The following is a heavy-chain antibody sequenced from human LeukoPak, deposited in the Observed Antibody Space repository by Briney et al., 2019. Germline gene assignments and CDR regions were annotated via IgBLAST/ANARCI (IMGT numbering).Heavy chain of an antibody. V-gene: IGHV3-7*05. J-gene: IGHJ4*02. CDR3: ARGGYGDRIDY. CDR2: IKQDGSEK. D-gene: IGHD4-17*01. CDR1: GFTFSNYW. Sequence: PGGSLSLSCTASGFTFSNYWMSWVRQTPEKGLEWVANIKQDGSEKVYLDPVKGRFTISRDNAQTSLYLHMNSLRAEDTAVYYCARGGYGDRIDYWGQGTLVSVSS.